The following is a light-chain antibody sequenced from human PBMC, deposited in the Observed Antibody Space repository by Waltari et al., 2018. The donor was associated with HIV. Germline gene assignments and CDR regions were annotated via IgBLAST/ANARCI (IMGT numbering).Light chain of an antibody. CDR3: SSYGDNIRVL. Sequence: QSALTQPPSASGSLGQSVTISCTGSSSDIGAYDSVSWFQQHPNNAPKLLLFEVSKRPSGGPDRFPGSRSGETAFLSVSGLQPDDTAAYFCSSYGDNIRVLFGGGTNLTVL. V-gene: IGLV2-8*01. CDR2: EVS. CDR1: SSDIGAYDS. J-gene: IGLJ2*01.